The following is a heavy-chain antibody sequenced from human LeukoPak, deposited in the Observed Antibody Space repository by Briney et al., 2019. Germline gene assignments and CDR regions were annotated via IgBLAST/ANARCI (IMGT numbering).Heavy chain of an antibody. Sequence: AGGSLRLSCSASGFSFNNFGMHWVRQAPGKGLVWVSRINTDGSTTTYADSVKGRFTISRDNAKNTLYLQMNSLRAEDTAVYYCARNTAGKPHLFDYWGQGTLVTVSS. V-gene: IGHV3-74*01. D-gene: IGHD3-10*01. CDR3: ARNTAGKPHLFDY. CDR1: GFSFNNFG. J-gene: IGHJ4*02. CDR2: INTDGSTT.